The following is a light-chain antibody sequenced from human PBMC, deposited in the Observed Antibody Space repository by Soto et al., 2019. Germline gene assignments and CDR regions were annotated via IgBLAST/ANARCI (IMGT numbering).Light chain of an antibody. Sequence: QAVRTEPRSVSGSPGQSFTISCTGTSSDVGGYNYVSWYQQHPGKAPKLMIYDVGKRPSGVPDRFSGSKSGNTASLTISGLQAENEADYYCCSYAGSYGVFGTGTKVTV. CDR3: CSYAGSYGV. J-gene: IGLJ1*01. CDR2: DVG. V-gene: IGLV2-11*01. CDR1: SSDVGGYNY.